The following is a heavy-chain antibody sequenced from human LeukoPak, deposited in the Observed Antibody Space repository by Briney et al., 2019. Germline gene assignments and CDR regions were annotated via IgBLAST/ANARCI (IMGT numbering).Heavy chain of an antibody. Sequence: SVKVSCKASGGTFISYAISWVRQAPGQGREWRGRIIPIFSTANSAQKFQGTVKITTDEHTRSAYMQLSSLRPEDTAVYYCARDLVGADWRGYFDYWGQGTLVTVSS. D-gene: IGHD1-26*01. CDR1: GGTFISYA. CDR3: ARDLVGADWRGYFDY. V-gene: IGHV1-69*05. CDR2: IIPIFSTA. J-gene: IGHJ4*02.